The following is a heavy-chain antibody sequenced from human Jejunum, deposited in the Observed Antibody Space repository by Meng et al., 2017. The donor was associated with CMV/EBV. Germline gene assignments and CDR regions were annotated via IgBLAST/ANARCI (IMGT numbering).Heavy chain of an antibody. V-gene: IGHV3-7*03. CDR2: IKEDGGEI. D-gene: IGHD1-20*01. CDR3: ARACRQLNNCYLDS. CDR1: GFTFSKTW. J-gene: IGHJ4*02. Sequence: SGFTFSKTWMSWVRQAPGKGLEWVANIKEDGGEIYYADSVKGRFTISRDNSKNTVYLQMNSLRAEDTAVYYCARACRQLNNCYLDSWGQGIQVTVSS.